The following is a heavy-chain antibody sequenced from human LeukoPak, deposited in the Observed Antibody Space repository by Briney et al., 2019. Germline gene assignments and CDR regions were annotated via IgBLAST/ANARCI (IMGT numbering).Heavy chain of an antibody. V-gene: IGHV5-51*01. Sequence: AGESLKISCEGSGYSFTSYWIGWVRQMPGKGLEWMGIIYPGDSDTRYSPSFRGQVTISADKSISTAYLQWSSLKASDTAMYYCASKQQNWFDPWGHGTLVTVSS. CDR2: IYPGDSDT. D-gene: IGHD1/OR15-1a*01. CDR3: ASKQQNWFDP. J-gene: IGHJ5*02. CDR1: GYSFTSYW.